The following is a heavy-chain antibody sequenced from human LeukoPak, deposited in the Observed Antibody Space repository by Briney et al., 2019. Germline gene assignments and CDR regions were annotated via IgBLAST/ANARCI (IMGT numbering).Heavy chain of an antibody. Sequence: SETLSLTCPVYGGSFSGYYWSWIRQPPGKGLEWIGEINHSGSTNYNPSLKSRVTISVDTSKNQFSLKLSSVTAADTAVYYCARRDYYGSGTRRYFDYWGQGTLVTVSS. CDR1: GGSFSGYY. D-gene: IGHD3-10*01. J-gene: IGHJ4*02. CDR3: ARRDYYGSGTRRYFDY. CDR2: INHSGST. V-gene: IGHV4-34*01.